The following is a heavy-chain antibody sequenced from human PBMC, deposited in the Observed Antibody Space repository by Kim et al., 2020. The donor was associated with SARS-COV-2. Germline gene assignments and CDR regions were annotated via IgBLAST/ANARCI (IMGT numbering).Heavy chain of an antibody. CDR3: ARAGYSSGWLHHKTHWGLSY. CDR2: INHSGST. J-gene: IGHJ4*02. CDR1: GGSFSGYY. V-gene: IGHV4-34*01. Sequence: SETLSLTCAVYGGSFSGYYWSWIRQPPGKGLEWIGEINHSGSTNYNPSLKSRVTISVDTSKNQFSLKLSSVTAADTAVYYCARAGYSSGWLHHKTHWGLSYWGQGTLVTVSS. D-gene: IGHD6-19*01.